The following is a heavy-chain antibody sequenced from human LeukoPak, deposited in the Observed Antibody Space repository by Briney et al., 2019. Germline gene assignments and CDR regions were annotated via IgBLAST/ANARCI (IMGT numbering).Heavy chain of an antibody. Sequence: PSETLSLTCTLSGGSISSYYWSWIRQPPGKGLEWIGYIYYSGSTNYNPSLKSRVTISVDTSKNQFSLKLNSVTAADTAVYYCARHASGDNGNAFDIWGQGTMVTVSS. D-gene: IGHD4-17*01. J-gene: IGHJ3*02. V-gene: IGHV4-59*08. CDR3: ARHASGDNGNAFDI. CDR2: IYYSGST. CDR1: GGSISSYY.